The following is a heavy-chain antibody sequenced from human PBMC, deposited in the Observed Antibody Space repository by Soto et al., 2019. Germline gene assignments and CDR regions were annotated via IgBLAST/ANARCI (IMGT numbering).Heavy chain of an antibody. Sequence: PSETLSLTCGVSGGSISSSNWWSWVRQPPGKGLEWIGEIYHTGTTNYNPSLRSRVTISVDKSKNQFSLKLSSVTAADTAVYYCAKAFLLFDWWSFDYWGQGTLVTVSS. CDR2: IYHTGTT. J-gene: IGHJ4*02. D-gene: IGHD3-9*01. CDR3: AKAFLLFDWWSFDY. CDR1: GGSISSSNW. V-gene: IGHV4-4*02.